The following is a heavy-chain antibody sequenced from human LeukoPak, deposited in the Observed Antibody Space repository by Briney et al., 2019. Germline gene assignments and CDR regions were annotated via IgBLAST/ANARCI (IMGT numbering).Heavy chain of an antibody. D-gene: IGHD3-10*01. Sequence: SETLSLTCTVSGGSISSHYWSWIRQPPGKGLEWIGYIYYSGSTNYNPSLKSRVTISVDTSKNQFSLKLSSVTAADTAVYYCARDEGHYGSAYGMDVWGQGTTVTVSS. CDR3: ARDEGHYGSAYGMDV. CDR2: IYYSGST. CDR1: GGSISSHY. J-gene: IGHJ6*02. V-gene: IGHV4-59*11.